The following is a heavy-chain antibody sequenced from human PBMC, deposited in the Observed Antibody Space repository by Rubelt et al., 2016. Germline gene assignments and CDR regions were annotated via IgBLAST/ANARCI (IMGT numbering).Heavy chain of an antibody. CDR3: AREVMAISDY. J-gene: IGHJ4*02. V-gene: IGHV1-3*01. CDR1: YTFTSYA. CDR2: INAGNGNT. Sequence: YTFTSYAMHWVRQAPGQRLEWMGWINAGNGNTNYAQKLQGRVTMTTDTSTSTAYMELRSLRSDDTAVYYCAREVMAISDYWGQGTLVTVSS. D-gene: IGHD2-21*01.